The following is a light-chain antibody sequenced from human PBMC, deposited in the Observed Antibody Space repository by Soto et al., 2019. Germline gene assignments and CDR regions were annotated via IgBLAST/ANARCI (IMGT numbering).Light chain of an antibody. CDR1: QGISNY. V-gene: IGKV1-27*01. CDR3: QKYNSAPLIT. J-gene: IGKJ5*01. CDR2: AAS. Sequence: DIQMTQSPSSLSASVGDRVTITCRSSQGISNYLAWYQQKPGKVPKLLIYAASTLQSGVPSRFSGSGSGTDCTLTISSLQPEDVATYYCQKYNSAPLITFGQGTRLEIK.